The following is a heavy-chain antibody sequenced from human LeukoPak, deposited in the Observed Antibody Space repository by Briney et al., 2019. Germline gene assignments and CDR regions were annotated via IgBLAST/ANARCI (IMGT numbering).Heavy chain of an antibody. CDR1: GFILSNYG. CDR3: ARGFPSGKQWLTN. D-gene: IGHD6-19*01. Sequence: ASVKVSCKASGFILSNYGINWVRQAPGQGLEWMGWISAYSNNTNYAQNLQVRVTMSTDTSTNTAYMELRSLRSDDTAVYYCARGFPSGKQWLTNWGQGTLVTVSS. V-gene: IGHV1-18*01. CDR2: ISAYSNNT. J-gene: IGHJ4*02.